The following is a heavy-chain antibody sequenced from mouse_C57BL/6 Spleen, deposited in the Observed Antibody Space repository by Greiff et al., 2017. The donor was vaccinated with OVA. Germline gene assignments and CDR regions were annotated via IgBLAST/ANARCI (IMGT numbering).Heavy chain of an antibody. CDR2: IDPETGGT. D-gene: IGHD4-1*01. CDR3: TRGITGDY. Sequence: VQRVESGAELVRPGASVTLSCKASGYTFTDYEMHWVKQTPVHGLEWIGAIDPETGGTAYNQKFKGKAILTADKSSSTAYMELRSLTSEDSAVYYCTRGITGDYWGQGTTLTVSS. J-gene: IGHJ2*01. V-gene: IGHV1-15*01. CDR1: GYTFTDYE.